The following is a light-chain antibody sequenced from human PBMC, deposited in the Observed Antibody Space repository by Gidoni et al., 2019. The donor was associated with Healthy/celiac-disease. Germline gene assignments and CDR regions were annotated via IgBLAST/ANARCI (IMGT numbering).Light chain of an antibody. CDR2: GAS. J-gene: IGKJ4*01. V-gene: IGKV3-20*01. CDR1: QSVSSSY. CDR3: QQYGSSPRG. Sequence: EIVLTHSPGTLSLSPGERATLSCRASQSVSSSYLAWYQQKPGQAPRLLIYGASSRATGIPDRFSGSGSGTDFTLTISRLEPEDFAVYYCQQYGSSPRGFGGGTKVEIK.